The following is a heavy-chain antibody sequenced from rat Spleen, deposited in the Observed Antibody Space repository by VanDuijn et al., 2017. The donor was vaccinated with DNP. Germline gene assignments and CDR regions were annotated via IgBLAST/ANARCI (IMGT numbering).Heavy chain of an antibody. Sequence: EVQLQESGPGLVKPSQSLSLTCSVTGYSITSSYRWNWIRKVPGNKLQWMGSVTSAGSTNYNPSLKSRISITRDTSKNQFFLQVNSVTTEDTATYYCARWPGYNPPYAMDAWGQGTSVTVSS. V-gene: IGHV3-3*01. CDR3: ARWPGYNPPYAMDA. J-gene: IGHJ4*01. CDR1: GYSITSSYR. D-gene: IGHD1-4*01. CDR2: VTSAGST.